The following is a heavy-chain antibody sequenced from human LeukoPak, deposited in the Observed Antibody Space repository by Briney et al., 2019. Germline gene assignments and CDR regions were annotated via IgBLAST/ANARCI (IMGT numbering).Heavy chain of an antibody. Sequence: GRSLRLSCAASGFTCSSYAMHWVRQAPGKGLEWVAVISYDGSNKYYADSVKGRSTISRDNSKNTLYLQMNSLRAEDTAVYYCARDVMSGSSYWGQGTLVTVSS. CDR3: ARDVMSGSSY. CDR2: ISYDGSNK. D-gene: IGHD1-26*01. V-gene: IGHV3-30-3*01. J-gene: IGHJ4*02. CDR1: GFTCSSYA.